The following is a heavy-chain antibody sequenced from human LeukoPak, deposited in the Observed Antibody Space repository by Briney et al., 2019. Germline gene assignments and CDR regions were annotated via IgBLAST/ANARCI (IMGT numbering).Heavy chain of an antibody. V-gene: IGHV3-23*01. CDR1: GFSFSSYA. Sequence: GGSLRLSCAASGFSFSSYAMSWVRQAPGEGLEWVSAISGSGGSTYYADSVKGRFTISRDNSKNTLYLQMNSLRAEDTAVYHCAKESYPTGRITIFGVVTNPYYFDYWGQGTLVTVSS. CDR2: ISGSGGST. J-gene: IGHJ4*02. D-gene: IGHD3-3*01. CDR3: AKESYPTGRITIFGVVTNPYYFDY.